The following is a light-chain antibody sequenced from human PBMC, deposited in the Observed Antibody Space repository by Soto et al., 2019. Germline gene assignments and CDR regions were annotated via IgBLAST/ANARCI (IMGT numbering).Light chain of an antibody. CDR1: SSDVGGYNY. J-gene: IGLJ1*01. V-gene: IGLV2-14*01. CDR2: GVS. Sequence: QSVVTQPAYESGSPGQSIAISCTGTSSDVGGYNYVSWYQQHPGKAPKLMIYGVSNRPSGVSNRFSGSKSGNTASLTISGLQAEDEADYYCSSYTSSSTYVFGTGTKVTVL. CDR3: SSYTSSSTYV.